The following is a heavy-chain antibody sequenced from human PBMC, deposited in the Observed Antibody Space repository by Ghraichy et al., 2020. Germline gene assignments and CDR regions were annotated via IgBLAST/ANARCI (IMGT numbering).Heavy chain of an antibody. V-gene: IGHV7-4-1*02. CDR2: INTNTGNP. D-gene: IGHD6-13*01. Sequence: ASVKVTCKASGYTFTSYAMNWVRQAPGQGLEWMGWINTNTGNPTYAQGFTGRFVFSLDTSVSTAYLQISSLKAEDTAVYYCARGAERQQLSRPAFMGVYWGQGTLVTVSS. CDR3: ARGAERQQLSRPAFMGVY. CDR1: GYTFTSYA. J-gene: IGHJ4*02.